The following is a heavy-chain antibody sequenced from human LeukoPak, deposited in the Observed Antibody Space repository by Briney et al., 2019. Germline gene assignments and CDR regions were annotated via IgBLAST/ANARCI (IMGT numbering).Heavy chain of an antibody. CDR1: GGSISSYY. V-gene: IGHV4-59*01. CDR3: ARDGPITMVRGVSRYYYYYMDV. J-gene: IGHJ6*03. Sequence: TSSETLSLTCTVSGGSISSYYWSWIRQPPGKGLEWIGYIYYSGSTNYNPSLKSRVTISVDTSKNQFSLKLSSVTAADTAVYYCARDGPITMVRGVSRYYYYYMDVWGKGTTVTISS. D-gene: IGHD3-10*01. CDR2: IYYSGST.